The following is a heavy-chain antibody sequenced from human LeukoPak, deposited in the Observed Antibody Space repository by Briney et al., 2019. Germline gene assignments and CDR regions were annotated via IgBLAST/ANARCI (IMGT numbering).Heavy chain of an antibody. CDR2: IYYSGST. CDR3: AQGYYGSGSYSLDY. CDR1: GGSISSYY. J-gene: IGHJ4*02. V-gene: IGHV4-59*01. D-gene: IGHD3-10*01. Sequence: SETLSLTCTVSGGSISSYYWSWIRQPPGKGLEWIGYIYYSGSTNYNPSLKSRVTISVDTSKNQFSLKLSSVTAADTAVYYCAQGYYGSGSYSLDYWGQGTLVTVSS.